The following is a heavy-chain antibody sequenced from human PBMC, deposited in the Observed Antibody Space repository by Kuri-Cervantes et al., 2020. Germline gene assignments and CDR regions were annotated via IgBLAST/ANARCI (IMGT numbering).Heavy chain of an antibody. CDR3: ARDCASGYDPFDY. Sequence: GGSLRHSCEASGLTFSSYWMSWVRQAPGKGLEWVANIKQDGSEKSYVDSVKGRFTISRDNAKNSLYLQMNSLRAEDTAVYYCARDCASGYDPFDYWGQGTLVTVSS. CDR1: GLTFSSYW. D-gene: IGHD5-12*01. CDR2: IKQDGSEK. J-gene: IGHJ4*02. V-gene: IGHV3-7*01.